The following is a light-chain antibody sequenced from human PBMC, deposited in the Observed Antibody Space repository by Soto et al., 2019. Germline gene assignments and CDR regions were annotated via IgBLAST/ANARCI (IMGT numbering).Light chain of an antibody. V-gene: IGLV2-14*01. J-gene: IGLJ1*01. Sequence: QSVLTQPSSLSGSPGQSITISCTGTISDVGGYNYVSWYQQHPGKAPKLMIYEVSNRPSGVSNRFSGSKSGSTASLTISGLQAEDEADYYCSSYTSSRGVFGTGTKVTVL. CDR3: SSYTSSRGV. CDR1: ISDVGGYNY. CDR2: EVS.